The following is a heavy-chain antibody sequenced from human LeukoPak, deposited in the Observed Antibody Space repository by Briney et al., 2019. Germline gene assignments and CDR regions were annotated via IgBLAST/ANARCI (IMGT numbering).Heavy chain of an antibody. Sequence: SQTLSLTCTVSGGSISSGSYYWSWIRRPAGKGLEWIGRIYTSGSTNYNPSLKSRVTISVDTSKNQFSLKLSSVTAADTAVYYCARGGYSSGWYWDYFDYWGQGTLVTVSS. V-gene: IGHV4-61*02. CDR2: IYTSGST. D-gene: IGHD6-19*01. CDR1: GGSISSGSYY. J-gene: IGHJ4*02. CDR3: ARGGYSSGWYWDYFDY.